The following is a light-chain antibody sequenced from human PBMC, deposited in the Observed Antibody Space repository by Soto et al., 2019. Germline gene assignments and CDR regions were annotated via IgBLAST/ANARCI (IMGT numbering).Light chain of an antibody. CDR1: QSVSSN. CDR3: QQYDNWPLT. Sequence: IVMTQSPVTLSVSPGEIATLSCRASQSVSSNLAWYQQRPGQAPRLLMYAASTPATGIPARFSGSGSGTEFSLTISGLQSEDFVVYFCQQYDNWPLTFGGGTKVDI. J-gene: IGKJ4*01. V-gene: IGKV3-15*01. CDR2: AAS.